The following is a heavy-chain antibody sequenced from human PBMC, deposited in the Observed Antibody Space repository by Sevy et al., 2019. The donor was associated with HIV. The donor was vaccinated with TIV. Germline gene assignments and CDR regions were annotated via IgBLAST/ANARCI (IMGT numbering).Heavy chain of an antibody. V-gene: IGHV3-49*03. CDR1: GFTFGDYV. J-gene: IGHJ6*02. Sequence: GGSLRLSCKVSGFTFGDYVMTWFRQAPGKGLEWVGFIRSKVYGGTTDYAASVKGRFTISRVDSKSIADLRMNSLKTEDTTVYYCSRADYYGSDGGYYGMDVWGQGTTVTVSS. D-gene: IGHD3-10*01. CDR3: SRADYYGSDGGYYGMDV. CDR2: IRSKVYGGTT.